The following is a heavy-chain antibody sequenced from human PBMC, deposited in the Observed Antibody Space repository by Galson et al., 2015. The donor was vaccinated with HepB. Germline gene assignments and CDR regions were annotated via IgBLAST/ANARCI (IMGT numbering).Heavy chain of an antibody. CDR3: ARDSGYVSGWYAGRGGFDY. J-gene: IGHJ4*02. CDR1: GFTLSSYA. V-gene: IGHV3-30*03. D-gene: IGHD6-19*01. CDR2: ISYDGRTQ. Sequence: SLRLSCAASGFTLSSYAIHWVRQAPGKGLEWVTVISYDGRTQNYADSVMGRFTISRDNSKGTVYLQMSSLRADDTAVYYCARDSGYVSGWYAGRGGFDYWGQGALVTVSS.